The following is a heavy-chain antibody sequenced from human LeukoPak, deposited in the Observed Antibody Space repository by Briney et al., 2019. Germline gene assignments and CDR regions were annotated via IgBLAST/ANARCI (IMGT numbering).Heavy chain of an antibody. CDR1: GGTFSSYT. V-gene: IGHV1-69*02. CDR2: IIPILGIA. CDR3: ARIEVGDSDDAFDI. Sequence: SVKVSCKASGGTFSSYTICWVRQAPGQGLEWMGRIIPILGIANYAQKFQGRVTITADKSTSTAYMELSSLRSEDTAVYYCARIEVGDSDDAFDIWGQGTMVTVSS. D-gene: IGHD1-26*01. J-gene: IGHJ3*02.